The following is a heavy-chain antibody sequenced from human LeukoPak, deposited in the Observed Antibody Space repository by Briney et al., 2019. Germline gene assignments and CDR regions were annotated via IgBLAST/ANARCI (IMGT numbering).Heavy chain of an antibody. Sequence: PGGSLRLSCAASGFTFSSYAMSWVRQAPGKGLEWISAISSSGGSTYYADSVKGRFTISRDNSKNALYLQMNSLRVEDTAIYYCAKRIGSSTTQIDYWAREPWSPSPQ. J-gene: IGHJ4*02. D-gene: IGHD2-2*01. CDR2: ISSSGGST. CDR3: AKRIGSSTTQIDY. CDR1: GFTFSSYA. V-gene: IGHV3-23*01.